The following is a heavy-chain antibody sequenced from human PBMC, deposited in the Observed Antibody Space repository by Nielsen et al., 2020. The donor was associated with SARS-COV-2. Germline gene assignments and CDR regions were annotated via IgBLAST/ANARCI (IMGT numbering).Heavy chain of an antibody. CDR2: IWFDGSNK. Sequence: GGSLRLSCAASGFTFSNYAMHWVRQAPGKGLECVALIWFDGSNKFYADSVKGRFTISRDNSKNTLCLQMNSLRDEDTAVYFCAGAATTATSVIGYWGQGTLVTVSS. CDR1: GFTFSNYA. J-gene: IGHJ4*02. V-gene: IGHV3-33*01. CDR3: AGAATTATSVIGY. D-gene: IGHD4-17*01.